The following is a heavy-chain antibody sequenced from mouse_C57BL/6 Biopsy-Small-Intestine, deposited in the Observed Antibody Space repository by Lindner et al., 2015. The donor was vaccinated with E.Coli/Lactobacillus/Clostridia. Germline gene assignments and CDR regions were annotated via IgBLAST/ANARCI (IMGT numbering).Heavy chain of an antibody. CDR2: INPNNGGT. CDR1: GYTFTDYN. Sequence: VQLQESGPELLKPGASVKMSCKASGYTFTDYNMHWVKQSHGKSLEWIGYINPNNGGTSYNQKFKGKATLTVNKSSSTAYMELRSLTSEDSAVYYCARNYGYEAWFAYWGQGTLVTVSA. D-gene: IGHD2-2*01. CDR3: ARNYGYEAWFAY. V-gene: IGHV1-22*01. J-gene: IGHJ3*01.